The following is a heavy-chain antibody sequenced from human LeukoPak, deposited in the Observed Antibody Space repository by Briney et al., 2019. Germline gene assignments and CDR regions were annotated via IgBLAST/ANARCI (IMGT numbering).Heavy chain of an antibody. CDR2: INQEGNEK. Sequence: GGSLRLSCAASGFTFRIYWMTWVRQAPGKGLEWVASINQEGNEKYSVDSVKDRFTISRDNAKNSLYLQMNSLRAEDTGVYYCARDRNGGHYWGQGTLVTVSS. CDR3: ARDRNGGHY. CDR1: GFTFRIYW. V-gene: IGHV3-7*01. D-gene: IGHD4-23*01. J-gene: IGHJ4*02.